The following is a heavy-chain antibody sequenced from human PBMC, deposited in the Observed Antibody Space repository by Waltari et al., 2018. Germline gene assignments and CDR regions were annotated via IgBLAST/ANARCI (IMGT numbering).Heavy chain of an antibody. J-gene: IGHJ3*01. CDR2: VTKGGGST. D-gene: IGHD4-4*01. CDR1: GFAFRDYA. V-gene: IGHV3-23*01. Sequence: EGQMLEAGGGLSPPGGSLRLSFGASGFAFRDYAMYWVRQAPGKGLEWVASVTKGGGSTYYPDSVKGRFIISRDNSKSTVYLQMSRLRVGDTAIYYCARDGQFRTDGFDLWGQGTLVTVSS. CDR3: ARDGQFRTDGFDL.